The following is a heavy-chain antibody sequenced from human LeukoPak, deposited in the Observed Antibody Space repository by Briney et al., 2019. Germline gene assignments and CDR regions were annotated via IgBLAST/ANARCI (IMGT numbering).Heavy chain of an antibody. D-gene: IGHD6-13*01. CDR3: ARSADGTLDY. CDR2: TYYRSRWYN. V-gene: IGHV6-1*01. Sequence: SQTLSLTCAISGDSVSSNSAAWDWIRQSPSRGLEWLGRTYYRSRWYNDYAVSVKSRITVNPDTSKNQFSLHLNSVTPDDTAVYYCARSADGTLDYWGQGTLVTVSS. J-gene: IGHJ4*02. CDR1: GDSVSSNSAA.